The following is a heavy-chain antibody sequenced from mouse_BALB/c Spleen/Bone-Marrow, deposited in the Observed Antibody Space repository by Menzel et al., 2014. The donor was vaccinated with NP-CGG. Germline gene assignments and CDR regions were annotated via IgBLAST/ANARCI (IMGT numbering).Heavy chain of an antibody. Sequence: QVQLQQPGAELAKPGASVKMSCKASGYTFTSYWMHWVKQRPGQGLEWIGYINPSTGYTEYNQKFKDKATLTADKSSSTAYMQLSSLTSEDSAVYYCARSRDGYDSFAYRGQGTLVTVSA. CDR3: ARSRDGYDSFAY. CDR1: GYTFTSYW. D-gene: IGHD2-2*01. V-gene: IGHV1-7*01. J-gene: IGHJ3*01. CDR2: INPSTGYT.